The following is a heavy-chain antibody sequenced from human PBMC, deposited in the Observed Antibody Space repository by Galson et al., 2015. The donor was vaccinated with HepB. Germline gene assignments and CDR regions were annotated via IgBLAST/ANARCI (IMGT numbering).Heavy chain of an antibody. V-gene: IGHV3-21*01. J-gene: IGHJ6*02. CDR1: GFTFSSYS. CDR3: AGDFGHSSSWDYYYYYGMDV. CDR2: ISSSSSYI. Sequence: SLRLSCAASGFTFSSYSMNWVRQAPGKGLEWVSSISSSSSYIYYADSVKGRFTISRDNAKNSLYLQMNSLRAEDTAVYYCAGDFGHSSSWDYYYYYGMDVWGQGTTVTVSS. D-gene: IGHD6-6*01.